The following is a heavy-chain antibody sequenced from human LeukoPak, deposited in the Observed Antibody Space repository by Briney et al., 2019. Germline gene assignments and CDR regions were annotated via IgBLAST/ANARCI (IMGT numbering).Heavy chain of an antibody. V-gene: IGHV1-69*06. CDR2: IIPIFGTA. Sequence: GASVKVSCKASGGTFSSYAISWVRQAPGQGLEWMGGIIPIFGTANYAQKFQGRVTITADKSTSTAYMELSSLRSEDTAVYYCARVLTGYPPWYFDLWGRGTLVTVSS. D-gene: IGHD3-9*01. J-gene: IGHJ2*01. CDR1: GGTFSSYA. CDR3: ARVLTGYPPWYFDL.